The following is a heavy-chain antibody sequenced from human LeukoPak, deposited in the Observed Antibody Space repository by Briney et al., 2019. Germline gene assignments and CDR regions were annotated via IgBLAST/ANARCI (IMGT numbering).Heavy chain of an antibody. CDR1: GYTFTGYY. J-gene: IGHJ5*02. D-gene: IGHD5-18*01. CDR2: INPNSGGT. CDR3: ATESYGYLWFDA. Sequence: ASVKVSCKASGYTFTGYYMHWVRQAPGQGLEWMGLINPNSGGTNYAQKFQGRVTMTRDTSISTAYMELSRLRSDDTAVYYCATESYGYLWFDAWGQGTLVTVSS. V-gene: IGHV1-2*02.